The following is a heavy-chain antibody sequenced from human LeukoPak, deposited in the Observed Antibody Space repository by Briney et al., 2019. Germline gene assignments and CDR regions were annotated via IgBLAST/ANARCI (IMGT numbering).Heavy chain of an antibody. CDR1: GLTFSSYA. CDR2: ISGNGGST. Sequence: GGSLRLSCAASGLTFSSYAMSWVRQAPGKGLEWVSTISGNGGSTYYADSVKGRFTISRDNSKNTLYLQMNSLRAEDTAVYNCAKWRAPTNDYGHGLHIWGRGTMVTVSS. V-gene: IGHV3-23*01. D-gene: IGHD4-17*01. J-gene: IGHJ3*02. CDR3: AKWRAPTNDYGHGLHI.